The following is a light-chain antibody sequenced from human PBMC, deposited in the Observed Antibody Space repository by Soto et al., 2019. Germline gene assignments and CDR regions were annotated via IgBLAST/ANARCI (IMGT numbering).Light chain of an antibody. CDR2: GAS. CDR3: QQYNNWPNT. Sequence: EIVLTQSPATLSVSPGESATLSCRASQSVSSNLAWYQQKPGQAPRLLIYGASTRATGIPARFSGSGSGTEFTLTISSLQSEDFAVYYCQQYNNWPNTFGQGTKLEIE. J-gene: IGKJ2*01. CDR1: QSVSSN. V-gene: IGKV3-15*01.